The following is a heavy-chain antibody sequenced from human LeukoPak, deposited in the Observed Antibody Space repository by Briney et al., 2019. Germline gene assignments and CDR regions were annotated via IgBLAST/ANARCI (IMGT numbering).Heavy chain of an antibody. D-gene: IGHD6-13*01. J-gene: IGHJ6*02. CDR2: IYYSGST. CDR1: GGSISSSSYY. V-gene: IGHV4-39*01. CDR3: ARHPECSSSWYYNYYYGMDV. Sequence: PSETLSLTCTVSGGSISSSSYYWGWIRQPPGKGLEWIGSIYYSGSTYYNPSLKSRVTISVDTSKNQFSLKLSSVTAADTAVYYCARHPECSSSWYYNYYYGMDVWGQGTTVTVSS.